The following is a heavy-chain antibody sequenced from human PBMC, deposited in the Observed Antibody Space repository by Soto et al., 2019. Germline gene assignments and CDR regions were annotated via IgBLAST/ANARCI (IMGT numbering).Heavy chain of an antibody. CDR3: ATRHSSPSYDF. CDR1: GYRVTDHW. J-gene: IGHJ4*02. V-gene: IGHV5-51*01. Sequence: GKSLKSSCKCSGYRVTDHWIGWVRQMPGKGLEWMGVIYPGDSDVRITPSFQGQVTISVDKSINTAYLQWSSLKASDTAFYYCATRHSSPSYDFWGQGTLVTVSS. D-gene: IGHD6-6*01. CDR2: IYPGDSDV.